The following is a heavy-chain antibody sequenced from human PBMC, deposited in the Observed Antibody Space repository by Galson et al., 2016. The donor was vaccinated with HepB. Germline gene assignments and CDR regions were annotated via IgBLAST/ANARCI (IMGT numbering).Heavy chain of an antibody. D-gene: IGHD6-13*01. CDR3: AKERQAISAIGYFDY. CDR1: GFTFSDYA. Sequence: SLRLSCAASGFTFSDYAMSWVRQAPGKGLEWVSDISGGGTNTNYADSVKGRFTVSRDNSKNMLYMEMNSLRAEDTAIYYCAKERQAISAIGYFDYWGQGTLVAVSS. V-gene: IGHV3-23*01. CDR2: ISGGGTNT. J-gene: IGHJ4*02.